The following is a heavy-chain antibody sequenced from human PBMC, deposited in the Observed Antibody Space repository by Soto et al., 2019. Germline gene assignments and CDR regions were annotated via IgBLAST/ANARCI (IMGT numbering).Heavy chain of an antibody. CDR2: IIPILGIA. V-gene: IGHV1-69*02. CDR1: GGTFSSYT. J-gene: IGHJ6*03. CDR3: AGTSGNYYYYYYMDV. Sequence: QVQLVQSGAEVQKPGSSVKVSCKASGGTFSSYTISWVRQAPGQGLEWMGRIIPILGIANYAQKFQGRVTITADKSTSTAYMELSSLRSEDTAVYYCAGTSGNYYYYYYMDVWGKGTTVTVSS. D-gene: IGHD3-10*01.